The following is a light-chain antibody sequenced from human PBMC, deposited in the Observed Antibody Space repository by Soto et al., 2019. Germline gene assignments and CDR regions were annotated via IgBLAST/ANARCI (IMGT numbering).Light chain of an antibody. CDR2: DVS. CDR3: YSYTSSSTYV. V-gene: IGLV2-14*01. Sequence: QSALTQPASVSGSPGQSITISCTGTSSDVGAYNYVSWYQQHPAKVPKLMIYDVSNRPSGVSDRFSGSKSGNTASLTISGLQAEDEADYYCYSYTSSSTYVFGAGTKVTVL. CDR1: SSDVGAYNY. J-gene: IGLJ1*01.